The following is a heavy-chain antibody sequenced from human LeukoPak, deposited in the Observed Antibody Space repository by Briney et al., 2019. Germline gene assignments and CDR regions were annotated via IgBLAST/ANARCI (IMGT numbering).Heavy chain of an antibody. D-gene: IGHD2-2*01. CDR2: ISSSSSYI. CDR1: GFTFSSYS. V-gene: IGHV3-21*01. Sequence: PEGSLRLSCAASGFTFSSYSMNWVRQAPGKGLEWVSSISSSSSYIYYADSVKGRFTISRDNAKNSLYLQMNSLRAEDTAVYYCARDLVPAANYYYYYGMDVWGQGTTVTVSS. CDR3: ARDLVPAANYYYYYGMDV. J-gene: IGHJ6*02.